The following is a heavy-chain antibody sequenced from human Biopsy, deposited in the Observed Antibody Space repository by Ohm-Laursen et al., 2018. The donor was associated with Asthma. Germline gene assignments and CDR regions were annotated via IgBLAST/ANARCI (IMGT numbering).Heavy chain of an antibody. CDR3: ARMITMIQAANYYSYAMDV. CDR1: GGSITSYY. CDR2: LFHSGTT. Sequence: SDTLSLTCTVSGGSITSYYWSWIRQPPGKGLEWIAYLFHSGTTYYNPSLKSRVTISVDRSKRQFSLKVNSVTAADTAVYYCARMITMIQAANYYSYAMDVWGQGTTVTVSS. D-gene: IGHD3-22*01. J-gene: IGHJ6*02. V-gene: IGHV4-59*07.